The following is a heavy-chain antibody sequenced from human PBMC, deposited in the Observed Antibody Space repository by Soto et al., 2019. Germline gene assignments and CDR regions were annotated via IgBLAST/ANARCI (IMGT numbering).Heavy chain of an antibody. Sequence: EVQLVESGGVLVQPGGALRLSCAASGFTFSNYWMYWVRQAPGKGLVWVSRTNSDGSTSSYADSVKGRFTISSDNAKTTLYLQMNSLRAEDTAVYFCARGDCVGGSCYSLAGCVYDYMDGWGKGTTVNVFS. J-gene: IGHJ6*03. V-gene: IGHV3-74*01. CDR1: GFTFSNYW. D-gene: IGHD2-15*01. CDR2: TNSDGSTS. CDR3: ARGDCVGGSCYSLAGCVYDYMDG.